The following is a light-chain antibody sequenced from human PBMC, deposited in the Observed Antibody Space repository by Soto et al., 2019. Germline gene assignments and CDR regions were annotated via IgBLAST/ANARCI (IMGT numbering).Light chain of an antibody. J-gene: IGKJ1*01. CDR2: GAS. Sequence: EIVLTQSPGTLSLSPGERATLSCRASQSVSSSYLAWYQQKPGQAPRLLIYGASSRATGIPDRFSGSGSGTDFTLTISRLEPEDFAVYCWQQYGSSPSFGQGTKVEIK. CDR1: QSVSSSY. CDR3: QQYGSSPS. V-gene: IGKV3-20*01.